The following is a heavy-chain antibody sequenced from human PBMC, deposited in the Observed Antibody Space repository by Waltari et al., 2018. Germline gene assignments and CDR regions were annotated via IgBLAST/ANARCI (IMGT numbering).Heavy chain of an antibody. CDR2: IKGDGNGK. V-gene: IGHV3-7*01. D-gene: IGHD1-26*01. Sequence: EVRLMESGGGLVQPGGSLRLSCAASGFSFNTYWMSWVRQAPGKGLECGDNIKGDGNGKHYVESGRGRFTISRDNARSSLYLQMDSLRAEDTAVYYCARDGELSGAIPFDYWGQGTLVTVSS. J-gene: IGHJ4*02. CDR1: GFSFNTYW. CDR3: ARDGELSGAIPFDY.